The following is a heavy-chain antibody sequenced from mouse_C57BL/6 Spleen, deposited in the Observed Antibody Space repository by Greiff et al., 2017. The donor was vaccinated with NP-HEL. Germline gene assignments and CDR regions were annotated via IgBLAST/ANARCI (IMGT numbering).Heavy chain of an antibody. D-gene: IGHD1-1*01. V-gene: IGHV1-72*01. J-gene: IGHJ3*01. Sequence: QVQLQQPGAELVKPGASVKLSCKASGYTFTSYCMHWVKQRPGRGLEWIGRIGANSGGTKYNEKFKSKATLTVDKPSSTAYMQLSSLTSEDSAVYYSAREYYGSSSAYWGQGTLVTVSA. CDR1: GYTFTSYC. CDR2: IGANSGGT. CDR3: AREYYGSSSAY.